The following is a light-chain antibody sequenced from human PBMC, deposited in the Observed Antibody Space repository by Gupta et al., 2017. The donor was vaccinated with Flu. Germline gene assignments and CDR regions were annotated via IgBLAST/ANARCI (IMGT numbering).Light chain of an antibody. V-gene: IGKV3-11*01. CDR1: LCVSNY. J-gene: IGKJ4*01. Sequence: ATLSLSPVVLPTVACSGSLCVSNYLAWYQQKPGQALRLLIYDASNSSTGVPARFSGSGSGTDFTLTISSLEPEDVAVYYCQQRCNWARLTFGGGTKVEIK. CDR3: QQRCNWARLT. CDR2: DAS.